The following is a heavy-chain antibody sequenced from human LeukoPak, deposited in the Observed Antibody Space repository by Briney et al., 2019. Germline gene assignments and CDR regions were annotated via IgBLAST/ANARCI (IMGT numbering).Heavy chain of an antibody. D-gene: IGHD2-2*01. CDR1: GFTFSSYS. J-gene: IGHJ4*02. Sequence: GGSLRLSCAASGFTFSSYSMNWVRQAPGKGLEWVSSISSSSSYIYYADSVKGRFTISRDNAKNSLYLQMNSLRAEDTAVYYCARGDAPLGYCSSTSCPLDYWGQGTLVTVSS. V-gene: IGHV3-21*01. CDR3: ARGDAPLGYCSSTSCPLDY. CDR2: ISSSSSYI.